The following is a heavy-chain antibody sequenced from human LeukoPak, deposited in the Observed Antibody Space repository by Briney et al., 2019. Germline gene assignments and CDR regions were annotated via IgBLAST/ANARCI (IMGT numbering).Heavy chain of an antibody. D-gene: IGHD1-7*01. Sequence: PGGSLRLSCAASGFTFSSYAMHWVRQAPGKGLEYVSAISSNGGSTYYANSVKGRFTISRDNSKNTLYLQMGSLRAEDMAVYYCARARVELAVGYYMDVWGKGTTATVSS. CDR2: ISSNGGST. CDR1: GFTFSSYA. CDR3: ARARVELAVGYYMDV. V-gene: IGHV3-64*01. J-gene: IGHJ6*03.